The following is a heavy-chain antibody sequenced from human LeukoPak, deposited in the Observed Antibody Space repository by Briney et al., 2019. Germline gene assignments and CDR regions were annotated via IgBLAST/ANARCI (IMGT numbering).Heavy chain of an antibody. J-gene: IGHJ4*02. Sequence: PSETLSLTCIVSDYSISTGSYWGWIRQPPGKGLEWIVSVYPPGTTYYIPSLKSRVTVSVDTAKSQFSLKLTSVTAADTAVYYCATGRSYGQNWGQGTLVTVSS. V-gene: IGHV4-38-2*02. D-gene: IGHD5-18*01. CDR3: ATGRSYGQN. CDR2: VYPPGTT. CDR1: DYSISTGSY.